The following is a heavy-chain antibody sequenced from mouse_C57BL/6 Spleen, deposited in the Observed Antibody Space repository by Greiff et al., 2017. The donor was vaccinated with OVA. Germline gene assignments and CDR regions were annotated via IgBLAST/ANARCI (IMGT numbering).Heavy chain of an antibody. J-gene: IGHJ1*03. CDR2: ISSGSSTI. CDR3: ARRVLRRGDWYFDV. Sequence: EVMLVESGGGLVKPGGSLKLSCAASGFTFSDYGMHWVRQAPEKGLEWVAYISSGSSTIYYADTVKGRFTISRDNAKNTLFLQMTSLRSEDTAMYYCARRVLRRGDWYFDVWGTGTTVTVSS. CDR1: GFTFSDYG. V-gene: IGHV5-17*01. D-gene: IGHD2-12*01.